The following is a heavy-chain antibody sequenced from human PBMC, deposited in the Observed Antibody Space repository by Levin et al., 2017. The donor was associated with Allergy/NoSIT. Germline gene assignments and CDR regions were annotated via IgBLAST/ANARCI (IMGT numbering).Heavy chain of an antibody. Sequence: SQTLSLTCSVSGGSINTYYWSWIRQPPGKGLEWIGHIHHSGNTKYNPSLKGRLTISVDTSKNDISLKVTSVTAADTAIYYCARGVDSSAWSPGYWGQGILVTVSS. CDR2: IHHSGNT. CDR3: ARGVDSSAWSPGY. D-gene: IGHD6-19*01. V-gene: IGHV4-4*09. CDR1: GGSINTYY. J-gene: IGHJ4*02.